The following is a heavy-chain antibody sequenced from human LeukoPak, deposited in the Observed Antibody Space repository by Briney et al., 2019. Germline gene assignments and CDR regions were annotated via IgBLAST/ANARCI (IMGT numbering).Heavy chain of an antibody. D-gene: IGHD3-10*01. CDR3: AITMVAELDY. CDR1: GFTFSSYS. Sequence: PGGSLRLSCAASGFTFSSYSTNWVRQAPGKGLEWMGIIYPGDSDTRYSPSFQGQVTISADKSISTAYLQWSSLKASDTALYYCAITMVAELDYWGQGTLVTVSS. V-gene: IGHV5-51*03. J-gene: IGHJ4*02. CDR2: IYPGDSDT.